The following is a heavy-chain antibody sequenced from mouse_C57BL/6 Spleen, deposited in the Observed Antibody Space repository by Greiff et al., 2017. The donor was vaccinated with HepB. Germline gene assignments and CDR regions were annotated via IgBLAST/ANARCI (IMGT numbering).Heavy chain of an antibody. V-gene: IGHV5-4*01. J-gene: IGHJ4*01. Sequence: EVQLVESGGGLVKPGGSLKLSCAASGFTFSSYAMSWVRQTPEKRLEWVATICDGGSYTYYPDNVKGRFTISRDNAKNNLYLQMSHLKSEDTAMYYCARDYYGSSAMDYWGQGTSVTVSS. CDR3: ARDYYGSSAMDY. D-gene: IGHD1-1*01. CDR2: ICDGGSYT. CDR1: GFTFSSYA.